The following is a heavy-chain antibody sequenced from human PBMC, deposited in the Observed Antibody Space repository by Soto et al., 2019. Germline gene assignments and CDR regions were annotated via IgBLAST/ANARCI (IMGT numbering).Heavy chain of an antibody. CDR1: GFIFSNFG. CDR3: ARDDIPGIAVSTYGMDV. D-gene: IGHD6-19*01. J-gene: IGHJ6*02. V-gene: IGHV3-33*01. Sequence: QVQLVESGGGVVQPGRSLRLSCAASGFIFSNFGMHWVRQAPGKGLEWVAVIWYDGSNEYYADSVKGRFTISKDNSKSTHYLQMNSLRAEDTAVYYCARDDIPGIAVSTYGMDVWGQGTTVTVSS. CDR2: IWYDGSNE.